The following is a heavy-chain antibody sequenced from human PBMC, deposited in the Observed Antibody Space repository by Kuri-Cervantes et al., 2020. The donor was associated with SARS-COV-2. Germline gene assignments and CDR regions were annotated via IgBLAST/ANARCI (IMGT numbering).Heavy chain of an antibody. D-gene: IGHD6-19*01. CDR3: ARDLGEQWLVLGRGVTNYYYGMDV. J-gene: IGHJ6*02. Sequence: GGSLRLSCAASGFTFDDYGMSWVRQAPGKGLEWVSGINWNGGSTGYADSVKGRFTISRDNAKNSLYLQMNSLRAEDTAANYCARDLGEQWLVLGRGVTNYYYGMDVWGQGTTVTVSS. V-gene: IGHV3-20*04. CDR1: GFTFDDYG. CDR2: INWNGGST.